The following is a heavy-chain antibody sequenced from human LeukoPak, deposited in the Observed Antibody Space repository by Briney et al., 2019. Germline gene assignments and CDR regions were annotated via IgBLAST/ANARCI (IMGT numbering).Heavy chain of an antibody. D-gene: IGHD5-12*01. V-gene: IGHV4-39*01. CDR3: ARPKSGYDQAFDH. CDR2: ISYSGST. Sequence: SETLSLTCTVSGGSISSSSYYWGWIRQPPGKGLEWIGSISYSGSTYYNPSLKSRVTISVDTSKNQFSLKLTSVTAADTAVYYCARPKSGYDQAFDHWGQGTLVTVSS. CDR1: GGSISSSSYY. J-gene: IGHJ4*02.